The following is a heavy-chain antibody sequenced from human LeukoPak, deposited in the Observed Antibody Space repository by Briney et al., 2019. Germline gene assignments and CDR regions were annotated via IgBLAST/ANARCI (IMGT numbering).Heavy chain of an antibody. J-gene: IGHJ4*02. D-gene: IGHD3-22*01. CDR2: ISGSGGST. CDR1: GFTFSSYG. V-gene: IGHV3-23*01. Sequence: GGTLRLSCAAYGFTFSSYGMSWVRQAPGKGLEWVSAISGSGGSTYYADSVKGRFTISRDNSKNTLYLQMNSLRAEDTAVYYCAKEFPNYYDSSGTDYWGQGTLVTVSS. CDR3: AKEFPNYYDSSGTDY.